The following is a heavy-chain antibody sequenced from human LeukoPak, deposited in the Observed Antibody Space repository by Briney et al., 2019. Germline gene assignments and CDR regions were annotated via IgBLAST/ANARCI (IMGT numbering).Heavy chain of an antibody. CDR3: ARDLSVAMA. V-gene: IGHV3-53*01. CDR2: IYSGGST. D-gene: IGHD2-15*01. J-gene: IGHJ5*02. CDR1: GFTFDDYG. Sequence: PGGSLRLSCAASGFTFDDYGMSWVRQAPGKGLEWVSVIYSGGSTYYADSVKGRFTISRDNSKNTLYLQMNSLRAEDTAVYYCARDLSVAMAWGQGTLVTVSS.